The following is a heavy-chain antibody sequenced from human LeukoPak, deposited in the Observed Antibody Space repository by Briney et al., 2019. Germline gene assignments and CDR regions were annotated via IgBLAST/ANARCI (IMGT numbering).Heavy chain of an antibody. D-gene: IGHD6-6*01. CDR2: ISSSGSTI. CDR3: ARSSRLTFDY. V-gene: IGHV3-48*04. CDR1: GFTFSSYA. Sequence: GGSLRLTCAASGFTFSSYAMTWVRQAPGKGLEWVSYISSSGSTIYYADSVKGRFTISRDNAKNSLYLQMNSLRAEDTAVYYCARSSRLTFDYWGQGTLVTVSS. J-gene: IGHJ4*02.